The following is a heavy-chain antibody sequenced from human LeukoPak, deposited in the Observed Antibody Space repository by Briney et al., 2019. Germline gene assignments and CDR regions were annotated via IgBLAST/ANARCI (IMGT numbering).Heavy chain of an antibody. D-gene: IGHD3-10*01. V-gene: IGHV3-21*01. CDR3: ARVPHAMVRGVIITEFYFDY. J-gene: IGHJ4*02. Sequence: PGGSLRLSCAASELTFSSYSMNWVRQAPGKGLEWVSSISSSSNYIYYADSVKGRFTISRDNAKNSLYLQMNSLRAEDTAVYYCARVPHAMVRGVIITEFYFDYWGQGTLVTVSS. CDR2: ISSSSNYI. CDR1: ELTFSSYS.